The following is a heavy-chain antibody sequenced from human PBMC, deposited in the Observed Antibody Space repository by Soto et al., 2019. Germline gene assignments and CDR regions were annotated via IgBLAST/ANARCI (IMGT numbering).Heavy chain of an antibody. CDR1: GFTFSSYW. D-gene: IGHD3-3*01. J-gene: IGHJ6*02. V-gene: IGHV3-7*03. CDR3: ARDQLRFLEWLSYGMDV. Sequence: PVGSLRLSCAASGFTFSSYWMSWVRQAPGKGLEWVANIKQDGSEKYYVDSVKGRFTTSRDNAKNSLYLQMNSLRAEDTAVYYCARDQLRFLEWLSYGMDVWGQGTTVTVSS. CDR2: IKQDGSEK.